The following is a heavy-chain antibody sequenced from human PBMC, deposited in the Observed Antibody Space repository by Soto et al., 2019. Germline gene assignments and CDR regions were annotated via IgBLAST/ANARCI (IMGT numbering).Heavy chain of an antibody. CDR2: ISYDGSNK. J-gene: IGHJ6*02. CDR1: GFTFSSYG. CDR3: AHPRGIVVVPAAIVDYYYGMDV. Sequence: PGGSLRLSCAASGFTFSSYGMHWVRQAPGKGLEWVAVISYDGSNKYYADSVKGRFTISRDNSKNTLYLQMNSLRAEDTAAYYCAHPRGIVVVPAAIVDYYYGMDVWGQGTTVTVSS. V-gene: IGHV3-30*03. D-gene: IGHD2-2*01.